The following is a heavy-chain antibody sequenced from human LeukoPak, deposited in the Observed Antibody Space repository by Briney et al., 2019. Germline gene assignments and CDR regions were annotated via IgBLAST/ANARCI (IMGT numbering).Heavy chain of an antibody. CDR2: ISYDGNNK. CDR1: GFTFSNYA. D-gene: IGHD3-22*01. CDR3: ARDAVRALDSSGYYDY. J-gene: IGHJ4*02. Sequence: PGGSLRLSCATSGFTFSNYAMHWVRQAPGKGLEWVAVISYDGNNKYYADSVKGRFTISRDNSKNTLYLQMNSLRAEDTAVYYCARDAVRALDSSGYYDYWGQGTLVTVSS. V-gene: IGHV3-30*04.